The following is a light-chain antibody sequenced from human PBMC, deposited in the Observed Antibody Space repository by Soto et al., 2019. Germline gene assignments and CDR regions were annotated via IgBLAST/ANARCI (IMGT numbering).Light chain of an antibody. CDR2: DAS. V-gene: IGKV3-11*01. CDR1: QSVTNY. CDR3: QQYNGWPPWT. Sequence: EIFLTQSPDTLSLSPGERATLSCRASQSVTNYIAWYQQRPGQAPRLLIYDASNRASGVPARFSGSGSGTDFTLTISDLEPADFGLYYCQQYNGWPPWTFGQGTKVEIK. J-gene: IGKJ1*01.